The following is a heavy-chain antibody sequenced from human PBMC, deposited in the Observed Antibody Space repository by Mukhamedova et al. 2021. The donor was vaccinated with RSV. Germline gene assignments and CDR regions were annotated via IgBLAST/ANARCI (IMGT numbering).Heavy chain of an antibody. Sequence: GSSSRGGSWRTYGEDSVKGRLSISRDNAKNALYLQMTSMRAEDTAVYYCAKVKGSGHYGMDVWGQGTTVTVSS. CDR3: AKVKGSGHYGMDV. CDR2: SRGGSWRT. J-gene: IGHJ6*02. D-gene: IGHD3-10*01. V-gene: IGHV3-21*01.